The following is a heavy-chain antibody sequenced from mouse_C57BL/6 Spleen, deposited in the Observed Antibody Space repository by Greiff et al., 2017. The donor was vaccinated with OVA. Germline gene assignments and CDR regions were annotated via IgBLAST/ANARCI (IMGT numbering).Heavy chain of an antibody. CDR3: ARQEGGLSWFAY. CDR1: GYSITSGYY. Sequence: VQLKESGPGLVKPSQSLSLTCSVTGYSITSGYYWNWIRQFPGNKLEWMGYISYDGSNNYNPSLKNRISITRDTSKNQFFLKLNSVTTEDTATYYCARQEGGLSWFAYWGQGTLVTVSA. V-gene: IGHV3-6*01. CDR2: ISYDGSN. J-gene: IGHJ3*01.